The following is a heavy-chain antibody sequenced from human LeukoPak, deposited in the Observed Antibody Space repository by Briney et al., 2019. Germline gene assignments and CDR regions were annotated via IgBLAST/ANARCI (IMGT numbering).Heavy chain of an antibody. CDR2: IYHSGST. V-gene: IGHV4-38-2*02. CDR3: ARVSWEYYDSSGYYYDGHFDY. J-gene: IGHJ4*02. CDR1: GYSISSGYF. Sequence: SETLSLTCSVSGYSISSGYFWGWIRQPPGKGLEWIGSIYHSGSTYYNPSLKSRVTISVDTSKNQFSPKLSSVTAADTAVYYCARVSWEYYDSSGYYYDGHFDYWGQGTLVTVSS. D-gene: IGHD3-22*01.